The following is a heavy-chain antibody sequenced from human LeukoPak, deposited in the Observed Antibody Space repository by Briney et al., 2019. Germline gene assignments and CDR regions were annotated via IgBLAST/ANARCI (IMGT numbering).Heavy chain of an antibody. D-gene: IGHD1-1*01. Sequence: ASVKVSCKASGYTFTGYYIRWVRQAPGQGLEWMGWINPNSGGTNYAQKFQGRVTMTRDTSISTAYIELSRLRSDDTALYYCARHRGTSDTFDIWGQGTMVTVSS. CDR1: GYTFTGYY. V-gene: IGHV1-2*02. J-gene: IGHJ3*02. CDR3: ARHRGTSDTFDI. CDR2: INPNSGGT.